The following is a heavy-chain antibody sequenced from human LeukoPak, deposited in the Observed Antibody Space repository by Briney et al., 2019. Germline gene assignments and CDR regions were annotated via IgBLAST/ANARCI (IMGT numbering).Heavy chain of an antibody. J-gene: IGHJ6*03. Sequence: GGSLRLSCAASGFTVSSNYMSWVRQAPGKGLEWVSVIYSGGSTYYADSVKGRFTISRDNSKNTLFLQMNSLRAEDTAVYYCAKGSKEVLFTRDHHMDVWGKGTTVTISS. CDR3: AKGSKEVLFTRDHHMDV. CDR1: GFTVSSNY. D-gene: IGHD3-3*01. V-gene: IGHV3-66*01. CDR2: IYSGGST.